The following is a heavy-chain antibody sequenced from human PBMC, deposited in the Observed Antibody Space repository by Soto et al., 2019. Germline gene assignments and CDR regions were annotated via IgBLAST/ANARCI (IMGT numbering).Heavy chain of an antibody. CDR3: AGEGGGLAAHQDY. Sequence: QVQLQESGPGLVKPSQTLSLTCTVSGGSISSGGYYWSWIRQHPGKGLEWIGYIYYSGSTYYNPSLKSRFTIAVDRSKNQVALKLSSVTAADTAVYYCAGEGGGLAAHQDYWGQGTLVTVSS. D-gene: IGHD6-6*01. J-gene: IGHJ4*02. CDR1: GGSISSGGYY. V-gene: IGHV4-31*03. CDR2: IYYSGST.